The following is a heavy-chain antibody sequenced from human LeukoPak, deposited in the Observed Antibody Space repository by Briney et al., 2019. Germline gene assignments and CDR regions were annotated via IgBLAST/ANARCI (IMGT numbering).Heavy chain of an antibody. CDR2: IYYSGST. CDR1: GGPINSYD. V-gene: IGHV4-59*08. J-gene: IGHJ5*02. CDR3: ARHSGTYPYNWFDP. D-gene: IGHD1-26*01. Sequence: KTSETLSLTCTVSGGPINSYDSSWIRQPPGKGLELIGYIYYSGSTNYTPSLKSRVTISVDTSKNQFSLKLSSVTAADTAVYYCARHSGTYPYNWFDPWGQGTLVTVSS.